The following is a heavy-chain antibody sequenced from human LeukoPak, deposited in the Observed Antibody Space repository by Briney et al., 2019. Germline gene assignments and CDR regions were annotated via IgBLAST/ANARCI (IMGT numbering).Heavy chain of an antibody. D-gene: IGHD3-10*01. CDR2: IRYDGSNK. J-gene: IGHJ5*02. CDR3: AKDPGWFGELFDNWFDP. Sequence: GGSLRLSCAASGFTFSSYGMHWVRQAPGKGLEWVAFIRYDGSNKYYADSVKGRFTISRDNSKNTLYLQMNSLRAEDTAVYYCAKDPGWFGELFDNWFDPWGQGNLVTVSS. V-gene: IGHV3-30*02. CDR1: GFTFSSYG.